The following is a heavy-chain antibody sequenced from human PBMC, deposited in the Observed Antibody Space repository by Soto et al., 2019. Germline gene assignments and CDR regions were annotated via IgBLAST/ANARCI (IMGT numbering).Heavy chain of an antibody. CDR2: ISGRDDST. D-gene: IGHD3-16*02. CDR3: AKRALSYAEEFDN. V-gene: IGHV3-23*01. CDR1: GFTFSSYS. J-gene: IGHJ4*02. Sequence: EVQLSESGGGLVQPGGSLRLSCAASGFTFSSYSMGWVRQAPGTGLEWVSAISGRDDSTYHEDSVRGRFTISRHNPKNTMYLQMSSLSAEDTAIYYCAKRALSYAEEFDNWGQGNQVTVSS.